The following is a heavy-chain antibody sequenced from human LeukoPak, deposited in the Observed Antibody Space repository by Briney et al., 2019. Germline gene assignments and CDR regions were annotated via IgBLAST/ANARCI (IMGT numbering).Heavy chain of an antibody. J-gene: IGHJ4*02. V-gene: IGHV3-48*04. CDR3: ATYRQVLLPFES. CDR1: GFTFSSYG. CDR2: IGRSGTTI. Sequence: GGSLRLSCAASGFTFSSYGMHWVRQAPGKGLEWVSYIGRSGTTIHYADSVKGRFTISRDNAKNSLYLQMNSLRAEDTAIYYCATYRQVLLPFESWGQGTLVTVSS. D-gene: IGHD2-8*02.